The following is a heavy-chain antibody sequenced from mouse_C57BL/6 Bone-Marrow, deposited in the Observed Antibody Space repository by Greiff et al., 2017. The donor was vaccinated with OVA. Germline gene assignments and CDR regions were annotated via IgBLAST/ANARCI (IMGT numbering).Heavy chain of an antibody. CDR3: TRGPAWFAY. CDR2: ISSGGDYI. Sequence: EVHLVESGEGLVKPGGSLKLSCAASGFTFSSYAMSWVRQTPEKRLEWVAYISSGGDYIYYADTVKGRFTTSRDNARNTLYLQMSSLKSEDTAMYYCTRGPAWFAYWGQGTLVTVSA. J-gene: IGHJ3*01. CDR1: GFTFSSYA. V-gene: IGHV5-9-1*02.